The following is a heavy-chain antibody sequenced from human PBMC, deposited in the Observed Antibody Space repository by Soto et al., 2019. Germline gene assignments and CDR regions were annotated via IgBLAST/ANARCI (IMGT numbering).Heavy chain of an antibody. CDR1: GFTFSDYY. Sequence: QVQLVESGGGLVKPGGSLRLSCAASGFTFSDYYMSWIRQAPGRGWGWVSYISSSGSTIYYADSVKGRFTISRDNAKNSLYLQMNSLRAEDTAVYYCASPDRGIAVAGTFDYWGQGTLVTVSS. CDR3: ASPDRGIAVAGTFDY. D-gene: IGHD6-19*01. J-gene: IGHJ4*02. V-gene: IGHV3-11*01. CDR2: ISSSGSTI.